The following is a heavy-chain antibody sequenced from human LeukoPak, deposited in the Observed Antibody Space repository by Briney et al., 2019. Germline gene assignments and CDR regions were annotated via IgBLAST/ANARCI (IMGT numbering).Heavy chain of an antibody. Sequence: GGSLRLSCAASGFTVSSNYMSWVRQAPGKGLEWVSVIYSGGSTYYADSVKGRFTISRDNSKNSLYLQMNSLRIEDTALYYCAKDADSSGCLDYWGQGTLVTVSS. CDR1: GFTVSSNY. D-gene: IGHD3-22*01. CDR2: IYSGGST. V-gene: IGHV3-53*05. CDR3: AKDADSSGCLDY. J-gene: IGHJ4*02.